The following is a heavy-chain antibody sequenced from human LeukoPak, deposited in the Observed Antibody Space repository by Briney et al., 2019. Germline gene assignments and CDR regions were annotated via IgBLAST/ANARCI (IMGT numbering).Heavy chain of an antibody. J-gene: IGHJ5*02. V-gene: IGHV1-46*01. D-gene: IGHD5-12*01. CDR1: GYTFTSYH. Sequence: ASVKVSCKASGYTFTSYHMHWVRQAPGQGLEWMGIINPSGGSTSYAQKFQGRVTMTRDTSTSTVYMELSSLRSEDTAVYYCARDQGWDSGYDFGFGPGYNWFDPWGQGTLVTVSS. CDR3: ARDQGWDSGYDFGFGPGYNWFDP. CDR2: INPSGGST.